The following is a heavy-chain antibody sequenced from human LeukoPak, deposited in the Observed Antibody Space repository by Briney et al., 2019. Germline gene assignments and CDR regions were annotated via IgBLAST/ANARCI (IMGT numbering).Heavy chain of an antibody. J-gene: IGHJ4*02. V-gene: IGHV3-23*01. CDR1: QFTFHTYL. CDR3: AREVRCSSTSCSPADYFDY. Sequence: GGSLRLSCAGSQFTFHTYLLSWVRQAPGKGLEWVSSISGSGATTDYADSVKGRFTISRDNVNKTLYLEMSSLRAEDTAVYYCAREVRCSSTSCSPADYFDYWGQGTLVTVSS. D-gene: IGHD2-2*01. CDR2: ISGSGATT.